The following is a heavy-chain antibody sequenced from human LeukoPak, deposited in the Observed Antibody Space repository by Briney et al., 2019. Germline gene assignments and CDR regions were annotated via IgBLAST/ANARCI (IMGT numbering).Heavy chain of an antibody. J-gene: IGHJ4*02. Sequence: ASVKVSCKASGYTFTSYYMHWVRQAPGQGLEWMGIINPSGGSTSYAQKFQGRVTMTRDTSTSTVYMEPSSLRSEDTAVHYCASMGGIFCSGGSCYSDYFDYWGQGTLVTVSS. CDR1: GYTFTSYY. CDR2: INPSGGST. D-gene: IGHD2-15*01. V-gene: IGHV1-46*01. CDR3: ASMGGIFCSGGSCYSDYFDY.